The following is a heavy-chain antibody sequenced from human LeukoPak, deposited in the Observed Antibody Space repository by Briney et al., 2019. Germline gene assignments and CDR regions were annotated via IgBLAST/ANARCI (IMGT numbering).Heavy chain of an antibody. CDR3: ARALVGATEYYFDY. Sequence: GGSLRLSCAAPGFTFSSYGMHWVRQAPGKGLEWVAVIWYDGSNKYYADSVKGRFTISRDNSKNTLYLQMNSLRAEDTAVYYCARALVGATEYYFDYWGQGTLVTVSS. V-gene: IGHV3-33*01. D-gene: IGHD1-26*01. CDR1: GFTFSSYG. J-gene: IGHJ4*02. CDR2: IWYDGSNK.